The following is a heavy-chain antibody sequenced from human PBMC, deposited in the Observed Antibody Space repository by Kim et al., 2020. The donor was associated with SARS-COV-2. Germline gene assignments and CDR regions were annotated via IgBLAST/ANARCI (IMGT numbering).Heavy chain of an antibody. CDR1: GFTFSSYA. Sequence: GGSLRLSCAASGFTFSSYAMSWVRQAPGKGLEWVSAISGSGGSTYYADSVKGRFTISRDNSKNTLYLQMNSLRAEDTAVYYCAKCEGIAVAGPWDYWGQGTLVTVSS. J-gene: IGHJ4*02. CDR2: ISGSGGST. CDR3: AKCEGIAVAGPWDY. D-gene: IGHD6-19*01. V-gene: IGHV3-23*01.